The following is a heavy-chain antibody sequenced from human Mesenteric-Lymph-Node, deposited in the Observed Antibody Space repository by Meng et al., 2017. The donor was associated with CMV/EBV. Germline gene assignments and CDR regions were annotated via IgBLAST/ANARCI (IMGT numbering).Heavy chain of an antibody. Sequence: GESLKISCAASGFTFSSYSMNWVRQAPGKGLEWVSHISSSSSTIYYADFVEGRFAISRDNAKNSLYLQMNSLRAEDTAVYYCASGTAMEGPWGQGTLVTVSS. D-gene: IGHD6-13*01. J-gene: IGHJ5*02. V-gene: IGHV3-48*04. CDR1: GFTFSSYS. CDR2: ISSSSSTI. CDR3: ASGTAMEGP.